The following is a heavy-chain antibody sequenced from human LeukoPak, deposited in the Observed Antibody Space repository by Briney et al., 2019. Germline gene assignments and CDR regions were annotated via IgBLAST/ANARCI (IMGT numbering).Heavy chain of an antibody. CDR2: INPNSGGT. CDR1: GYTFTGYY. Sequence: ASVKVSCKASGYTFTGYYMHWVRQAPGQGLEWMGRINPNSGGTNYAQKFQGRVTMTRDTSISTAYMELSRLRSDDTAVYYCAVITMVRGVMLHYWGQGTLVTVSS. D-gene: IGHD3-10*01. CDR3: AVITMVRGVMLHY. V-gene: IGHV1-2*06. J-gene: IGHJ4*02.